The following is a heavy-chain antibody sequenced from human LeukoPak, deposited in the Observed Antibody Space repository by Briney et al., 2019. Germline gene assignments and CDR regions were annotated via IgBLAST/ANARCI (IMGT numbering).Heavy chain of an antibody. V-gene: IGHV3-23*01. CDR3: AKDTDLAVAGQSFDY. D-gene: IGHD6-19*01. Sequence: GGSLRLSCAASGFTFSSYAMSWVRQAPGKGLEWVSAISGSGGSTYYAYSVKGRFTISRDNSKNTLYLQMNSLRAEDTAVYYCAKDTDLAVAGQSFDYWGQGTLVTVSS. CDR2: ISGSGGST. CDR1: GFTFSSYA. J-gene: IGHJ4*02.